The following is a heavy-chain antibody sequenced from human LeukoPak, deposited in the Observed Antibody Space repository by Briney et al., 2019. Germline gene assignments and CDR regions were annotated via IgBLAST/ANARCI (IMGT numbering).Heavy chain of an antibody. CDR3: TRDLRQGGSYAFDY. CDR2: IRSDGGST. J-gene: IGHJ4*02. CDR1: GFTFSSYT. D-gene: IGHD1-26*01. Sequence: GGSLRLSCAASGFTFSSYTMHWVRQAPGKGLEYVSAIRSDGGSTWYVNSVKGRFTISRDNIKNTLYLQMNSLTPEDTAAYYCTRDLRQGGSYAFDYWGQGILVTVSS. V-gene: IGHV3-64*01.